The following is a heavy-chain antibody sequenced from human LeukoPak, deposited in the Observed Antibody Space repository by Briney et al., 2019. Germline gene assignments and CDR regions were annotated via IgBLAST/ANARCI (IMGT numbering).Heavy chain of an antibody. CDR3: ARGPRWLQPYFDY. Sequence: GGSLRLSCAASGFTFSSYDMHWVRQATGKGLEWVSAIGTDGDTFYPGSVKGRFTISRDNAENSLYLQMGSLRAEDMAVYYCARGPRWLQPYFDYWGQGTLVTVSS. CDR2: IGTDGDT. V-gene: IGHV3-13*01. D-gene: IGHD5-24*01. J-gene: IGHJ4*02. CDR1: GFTFSSYD.